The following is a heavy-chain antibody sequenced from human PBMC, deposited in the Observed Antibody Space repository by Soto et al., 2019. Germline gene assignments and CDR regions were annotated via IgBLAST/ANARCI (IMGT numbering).Heavy chain of an antibody. Sequence: PSETLSLTCTVSGGSISSSSYYWGWIRQPPGKGLQWIGSIYYSGSTYYNPSLKSRVTISVDTSKNQFSLKLSSVTAADTAVYYCARRGSGSYSDYWGQGTTVTVSS. V-gene: IGHV4-39*01. J-gene: IGHJ4*03. D-gene: IGHD3-10*01. CDR1: GGSISSSSYY. CDR3: ARRGSGSYSDY. CDR2: IYYSGST.